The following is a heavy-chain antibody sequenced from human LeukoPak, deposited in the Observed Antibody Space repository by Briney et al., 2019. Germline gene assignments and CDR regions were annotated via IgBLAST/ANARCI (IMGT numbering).Heavy chain of an antibody. CDR1: GASLSSSSYY. D-gene: IGHD4-23*01. CDR3: ARHWISVGGNKNAFDI. CDR2: IYYRGST. J-gene: IGHJ3*02. Sequence: SETLSLTCTVSGASLSSSSYYWGWIRQPPGKGLEWIGSIYYRGSTYYNPSLKSRVTMSVDKSKNQFSLKLSSVTAADTAVYYFARHWISVGGNKNAFDIWGQGTMVTVSS. V-gene: IGHV4-39*01.